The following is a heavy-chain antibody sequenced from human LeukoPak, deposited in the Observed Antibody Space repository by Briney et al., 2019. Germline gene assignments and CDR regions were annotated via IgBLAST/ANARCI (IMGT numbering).Heavy chain of an antibody. CDR3: ARVGSRSTARPDY. J-gene: IGHJ4*02. V-gene: IGHV4-34*01. D-gene: IGHD6-6*01. Sequence: PSETLSLTCAVYGGSFSGYHWSWIRQTPGKGLEWIGEIDPYGGSNYNPSLKSRVTISVDTSKNQFSLKLSSVTAADTAVYYCARVGSRSTARPDYWGQGTLVTVSS. CDR1: GGSFSGYH. CDR2: IDPYGGS.